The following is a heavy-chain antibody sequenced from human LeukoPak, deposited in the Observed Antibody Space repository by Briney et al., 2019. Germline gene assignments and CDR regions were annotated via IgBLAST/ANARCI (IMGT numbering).Heavy chain of an antibody. Sequence: GGSLRLSCAASGFTFSTYSMNWVRLAPGKGLEWVSSIGTATSYIYYADSVKGRFTISRDNAKNSLYLQMNSLRAEDTAVYYCARDYRKDWGFHGPNWGQGTLVTVSS. J-gene: IGHJ4*02. CDR2: IGTATSYI. V-gene: IGHV3-21*01. CDR1: GFTFSTYS. CDR3: ARDYRKDWGFHGPN. D-gene: IGHD7-27*01.